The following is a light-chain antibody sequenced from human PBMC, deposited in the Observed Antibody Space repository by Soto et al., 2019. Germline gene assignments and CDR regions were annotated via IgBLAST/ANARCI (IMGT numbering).Light chain of an antibody. CDR3: QQVNSYPLT. J-gene: IGKJ4*01. V-gene: IGKV1-9*01. CDR2: AAS. Sequence: NHLTQSPSSLSASVGDRVTISCRASQGLSSYLAWYQQKPGKAPKLLIYAASTLQSGVPSRFSGSESGTDFTLTISSLQPEDFATYYCQQVNSYPLTFGGGTKVDIK. CDR1: QGLSSY.